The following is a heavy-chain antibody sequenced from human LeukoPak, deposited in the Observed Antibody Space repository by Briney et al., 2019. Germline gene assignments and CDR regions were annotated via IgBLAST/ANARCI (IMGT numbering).Heavy chain of an antibody. D-gene: IGHD3-10*01. CDR3: ARAKPKNMVRGLIMRRESRYYFDY. Sequence: GGSLRLSCAASGFTFSSYGMSWVRQAPGKGLEWVSAICGSGGSIYYADSVKGRFTISRDNSKNTLYLQMNSLRAEDTAVYYCARAKPKNMVRGLIMRRESRYYFDYWGQGTLVTVSS. V-gene: IGHV3-23*01. CDR1: GFTFSSYG. CDR2: ICGSGGSI. J-gene: IGHJ4*02.